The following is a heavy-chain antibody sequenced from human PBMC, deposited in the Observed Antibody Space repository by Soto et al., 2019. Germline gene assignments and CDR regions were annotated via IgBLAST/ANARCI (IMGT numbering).Heavy chain of an antibody. Sequence: GGSLRLSCAASGFTFSSYAMSWVRQAPGKGLERVSLINSGGSIISYADSVKGRFAISRDNSKNTLYLQMNSLRVEDTAVYYCARETGYSSGWRQDYWGQGTLVTVSS. CDR2: INSGGSII. D-gene: IGHD6-19*01. J-gene: IGHJ4*02. CDR1: GFTFSSYA. V-gene: IGHV3-23*03. CDR3: ARETGYSSGWRQDY.